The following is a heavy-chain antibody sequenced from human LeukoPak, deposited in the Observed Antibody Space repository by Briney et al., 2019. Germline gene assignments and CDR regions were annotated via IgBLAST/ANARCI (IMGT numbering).Heavy chain of an antibody. J-gene: IGHJ4*02. CDR2: IYSSGST. CDR3: ARESNCDYSDY. D-gene: IGHD1-1*01. CDR1: GGSISSYY. Sequence: SETLSLTCTVSGGSISSYYWSWIRQPPGKGLEWIGYIYSSGSTSYNPSLKSRVNMSIDTSKNQFSLKVKSVTAADTAVYYCARESNCDYSDYWGQGTLVTVSS. V-gene: IGHV4-59*01.